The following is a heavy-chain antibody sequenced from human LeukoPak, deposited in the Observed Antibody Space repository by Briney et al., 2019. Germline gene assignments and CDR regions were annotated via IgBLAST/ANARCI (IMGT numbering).Heavy chain of an antibody. CDR1: GYSFTTYW. CDR3: VRSRGYSYGYSYYFDY. V-gene: IGHV5-51*01. D-gene: IGHD5-18*01. J-gene: IGHJ4*02. Sequence: GESLKISCRGSGYSFTTYWIGWVRQMPGKGLEWMGIIYPGDSETRYSPSFQGHVTISADKSISTAYLQWSSLKASDTAMYYCVRSRGYSYGYSYYFDYWGQGTLVTVSS. CDR2: IYPGDSET.